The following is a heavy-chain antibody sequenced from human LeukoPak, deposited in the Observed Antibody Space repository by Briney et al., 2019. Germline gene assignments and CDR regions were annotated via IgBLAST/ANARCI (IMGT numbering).Heavy chain of an antibody. CDR2: MNPNSGNT. J-gene: IGHJ4*02. CDR3: ARGRPDYYDFWSGYYEGFDY. V-gene: IGHV1-8*01. D-gene: IGHD3-3*01. Sequence: ASVKVSCKASGYTFTSYDINWVRQATGQGLEWMGWMNPNSGNTGYAQKFQGRVTMTRTTSISTAYMELSSLRSEDTAVYYCARGRPDYYDFWSGYYEGFDYWGQGPLVTVSS. CDR1: GYTFTSYD.